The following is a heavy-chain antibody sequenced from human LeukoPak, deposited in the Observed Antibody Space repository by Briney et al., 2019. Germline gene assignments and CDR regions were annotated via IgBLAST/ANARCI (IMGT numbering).Heavy chain of an antibody. CDR2: IYPGDSDT. CDR1: GYSLTSYW. CDR3: ARGGSSSVLFDY. Sequence: GESLKISCRGSGYSLTSYWIGWGRQLPGKSLEGLGIIYPGDSDTRYSPSFQGQVTISADKSISTAYLQWSSLKASDTAMYYCARGGSSSVLFDYWGQGTLVTVSS. D-gene: IGHD6-13*01. V-gene: IGHV5-51*01. J-gene: IGHJ4*02.